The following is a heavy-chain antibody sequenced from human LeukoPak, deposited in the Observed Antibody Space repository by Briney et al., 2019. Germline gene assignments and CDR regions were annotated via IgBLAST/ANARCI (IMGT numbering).Heavy chain of an antibody. CDR1: GVFINSNTYS. CDR2: ISYTGNT. D-gene: IGHD1-26*01. V-gene: IGHV4-39*07. CDR3: ARSPSGSSPGFDY. J-gene: IGHJ4*02. Sequence: PSETLSLTCTVSGVFINSNTYSWGWIRQPPGEGLEWIGTISYTGNTYYNPSLKSRVTISVDTSKNQFSLKLSSVTAADTAVYYCARSPSGSSPGFDYWGQGTLVTVSS.